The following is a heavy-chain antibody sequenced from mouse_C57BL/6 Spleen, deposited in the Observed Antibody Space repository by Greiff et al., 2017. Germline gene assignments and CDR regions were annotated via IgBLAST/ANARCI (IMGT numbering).Heavy chain of an antibody. CDR2: ISYSGST. V-gene: IGHV3-8*01. J-gene: IGHJ2*01. Sequence: EVKLMESGPGLAKPSQTLSLTCSVTGYSITSDYWNWIRKFPGNKLEYMGYISYSGSTYYNPSLKSRISITRDTSKNQYYLQLNSVTTEDTATYYCARAGIYYYGSSYYFDCWGQGTTLTVSS. D-gene: IGHD1-1*01. CDR3: ARAGIYYYGSSYYFDC. CDR1: GYSITSDY.